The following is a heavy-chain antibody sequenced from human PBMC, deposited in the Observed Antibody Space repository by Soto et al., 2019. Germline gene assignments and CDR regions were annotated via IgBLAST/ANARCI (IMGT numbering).Heavy chain of an antibody. CDR2: ISAYNGNA. CDR3: AVIAVAGDFDY. Sequence: AASVKVSCKASAGTFSCYPISWVRQAPGQGLEWMGWISAYNGNANYAQKLQGRVTMTTDTSTSTAYMELRSLRSDDTAVYYCAVIAVAGDFDYWGQGTLVTVSS. CDR1: AGTFSCYP. V-gene: IGHV1-18*01. J-gene: IGHJ4*02. D-gene: IGHD6-19*01.